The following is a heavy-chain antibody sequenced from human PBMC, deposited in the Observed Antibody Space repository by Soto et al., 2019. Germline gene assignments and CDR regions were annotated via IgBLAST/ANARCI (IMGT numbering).Heavy chain of an antibody. D-gene: IGHD6-19*01. V-gene: IGHV4-31*03. CDR2: IYYSGST. CDR3: ATARGGLYSSFSRDGYYFDY. Sequence: SETLSLTCTVSGGSISSGDYYWSWIRQHPGKGLEWIGYIYYSGSTYYNPSLKSRVTISVDTSKNQFSLKLNSVTAADTAVYYCATARGGLYSSFSRDGYYFDYWGQGTLVTVSS. J-gene: IGHJ4*02. CDR1: GGSISSGDYY.